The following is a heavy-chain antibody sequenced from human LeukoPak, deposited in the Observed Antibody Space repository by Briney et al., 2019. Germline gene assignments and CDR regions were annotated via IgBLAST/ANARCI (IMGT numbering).Heavy chain of an antibody. CDR1: GFTFSSYG. J-gene: IGHJ6*03. CDR3: AKDKNDYGDYYYMDV. D-gene: IGHD4-17*01. Sequence: GGSLRLSCAASGFTFSSYGMHWVRQAPGKGLEWVAFIRHDGNHKNCADSVKSRFTISRDNSKNTLSLQMNSLRAEDTAVYYCAKDKNDYGDYYYMDVWGKGTTVTVSS. V-gene: IGHV3-30*02. CDR2: IRHDGNHK.